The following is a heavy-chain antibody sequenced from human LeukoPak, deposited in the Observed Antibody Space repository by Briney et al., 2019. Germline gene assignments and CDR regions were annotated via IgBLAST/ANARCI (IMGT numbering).Heavy chain of an antibody. D-gene: IGHD6-13*01. Sequence: ASVKVSCKVSGYTLTELSMHWVRQAPGKGLEWMGGFDPEDGETIYAQKFQGRVTMTRDTSTSTVYMELSSLRSEDTAVYYCARGRYSSSWYSGYYYYGMDVWGQGTTVTVSS. CDR1: GYTLTELS. CDR2: FDPEDGET. V-gene: IGHV1-24*01. CDR3: ARGRYSSSWYSGYYYYGMDV. J-gene: IGHJ6*02.